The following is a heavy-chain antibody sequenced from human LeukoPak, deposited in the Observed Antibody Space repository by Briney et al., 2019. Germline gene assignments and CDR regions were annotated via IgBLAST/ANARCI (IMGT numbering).Heavy chain of an antibody. CDR3: ARDATNKGILRYFDWLPTAFDY. J-gene: IGHJ4*02. D-gene: IGHD3-9*01. CDR2: ISAYNGNT. CDR1: GYTFTSYG. Sequence: ASVKVSCKASGYTFTSYGISWVRQAPGQGLEWMGWISAYNGNTNYAQKLQGRVTMTTDTSTSTAYMELRSLRSDDTAVYYCARDATNKGILRYFDWLPTAFDYWGQGTLVTASS. V-gene: IGHV1-18*01.